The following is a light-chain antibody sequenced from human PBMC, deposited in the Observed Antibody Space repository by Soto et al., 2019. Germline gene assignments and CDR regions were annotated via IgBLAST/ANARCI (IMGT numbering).Light chain of an antibody. CDR2: DVN. Sequence: QSALTQPPSASGSPGQSVAMSCSGTSSDVGGYNYVSWYQQHPGKAPKLLIYDVNKRPSGVPDRFSGTKSGNTASLTVSGLQAEDEADYYCISYAGSNRPAFGGGTKRTVL. J-gene: IGLJ2*01. V-gene: IGLV2-8*01. CDR1: SSDVGGYNY. CDR3: ISYAGSNRPA.